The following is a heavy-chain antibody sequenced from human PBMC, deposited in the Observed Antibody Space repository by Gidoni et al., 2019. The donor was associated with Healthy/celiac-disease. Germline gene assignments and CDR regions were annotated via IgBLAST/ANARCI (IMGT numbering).Heavy chain of an antibody. J-gene: IGHJ4*02. V-gene: IGHV3-30-3*01. CDR1: GFTFRSYA. CDR2: ISYDGSNK. Sequence: QVQLVESGGGVVQPGRSLRLSCAASGFTFRSYAMHWVGQAPGKGLEWVAVISYDGSNKYYADSVKGRFTISRDNSKNTLYLQMNSLRAEDTAVYYCARGMIFGVVISPFDYWGQGTLVTVSS. D-gene: IGHD3-3*01. CDR3: ARGMIFGVVISPFDY.